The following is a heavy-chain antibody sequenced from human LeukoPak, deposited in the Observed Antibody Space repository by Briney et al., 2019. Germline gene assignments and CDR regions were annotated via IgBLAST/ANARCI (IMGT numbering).Heavy chain of an antibody. J-gene: IGHJ4*02. Sequence: QSGGSLRLSCAASGFTFSSYGMHWVRQAPGKGLEWVAFIRYDGSNKYNADSVKGRFTISRDNSKNTLYLQMNSLRAEDTAVYYCARPDILTGSYFDYWGQGTLVTVSS. CDR2: IRYDGSNK. D-gene: IGHD3-9*01. V-gene: IGHV3-30*02. CDR3: ARPDILTGSYFDY. CDR1: GFTFSSYG.